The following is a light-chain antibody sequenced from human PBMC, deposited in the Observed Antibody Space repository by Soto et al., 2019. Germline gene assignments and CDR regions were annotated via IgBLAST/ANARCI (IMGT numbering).Light chain of an antibody. J-gene: IGKJ5*01. V-gene: IGKV1-39*01. CDR2: GTS. CDR3: QQSYSTRLTT. CDR1: QAINTY. Sequence: DIQMTQSPSFLSASVGDRVTISCRASQAINTYLNWYQQKPGKAPKLLIYGTSDLQNGVPSRFSGGGSGSHLTLTISSLQPEDFATYSEQQSYSTRLTTIVQGTRLEV.